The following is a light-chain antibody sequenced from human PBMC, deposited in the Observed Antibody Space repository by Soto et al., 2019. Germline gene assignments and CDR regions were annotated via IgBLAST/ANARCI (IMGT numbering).Light chain of an antibody. CDR2: AAS. J-gene: IGKJ1*01. CDR1: QSVSSYY. CDR3: QQCRSSPRT. Sequence: EIVVTQSPGTLSLSPGERATLSCRASQSVSSYYLAWYHQKPWQAPRLLIYAASSRATGIPDRFSGGGSGTEFTLTISRLEPEDFAVYYCQQCRSSPRTFGQGTKVEIK. V-gene: IGKV3-20*01.